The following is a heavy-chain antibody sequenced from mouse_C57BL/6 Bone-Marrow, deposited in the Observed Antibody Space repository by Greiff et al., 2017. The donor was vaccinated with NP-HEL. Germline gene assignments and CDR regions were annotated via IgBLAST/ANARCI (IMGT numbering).Heavy chain of an antibody. CDR1: GYTFTSYG. Sequence: QVQLQQSGAELARPGASVKLSCKASGYTFTSYGISWVKQRTGQGLEWIGEIYPRSGNTYYNEKFKGKATLTADKSSSTAYMELRSLKSEDSAVDFCARNYYGSNFDYWGQGTTLTVSS. J-gene: IGHJ2*01. CDR2: IYPRSGNT. D-gene: IGHD1-1*01. V-gene: IGHV1-81*01. CDR3: ARNYYGSNFDY.